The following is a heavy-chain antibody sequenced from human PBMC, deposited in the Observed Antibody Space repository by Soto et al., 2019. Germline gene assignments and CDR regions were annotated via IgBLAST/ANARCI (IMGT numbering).Heavy chain of an antibody. V-gene: IGHV1-18*01. CDR3: AREIQLPRGGWYYYGMDV. J-gene: IGHJ6*02. D-gene: IGHD6-6*01. Sequence: ASVKVSCKASGYTFTSYGISWVRQAPGQGLEWMGWISAYNGNTNYAQKLQGRVTMTTDTSTSTAYMELRSLRSDDTAGYYCAREIQLPRGGWYYYGMDVWGQGTTVTVSS. CDR2: ISAYNGNT. CDR1: GYTFTSYG.